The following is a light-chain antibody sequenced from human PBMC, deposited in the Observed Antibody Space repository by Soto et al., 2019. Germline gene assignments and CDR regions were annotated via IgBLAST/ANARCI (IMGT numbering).Light chain of an antibody. V-gene: IGKV1-5*01. CDR3: QQYYSYSWT. Sequence: DIQMTQSPSTLSASIGDRVTITCRASQSISSWLSWYQQKPGKAPKILIYDASSLESGVPSRFSGSGSGTEFTLTISSLQPDDFATYYCQQYYSYSWTFGQGTKVDIK. CDR1: QSISSW. J-gene: IGKJ1*01. CDR2: DAS.